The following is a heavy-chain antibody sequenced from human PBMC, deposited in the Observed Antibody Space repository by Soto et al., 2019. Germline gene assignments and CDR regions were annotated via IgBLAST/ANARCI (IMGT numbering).Heavy chain of an antibody. J-gene: IGHJ6*02. CDR3: ARDALIVVVTEPYYYYYGMDV. CDR2: IYHSGST. D-gene: IGHD3-22*01. Sequence: SSETLSLTCAVSGGSISSGGYSWSWIRQPPGKGLEWIGYIYHSGSTYYNPSLKSRVTISVDTSKNQFSLKLSSVTAADTAVYYCARDALIVVVTEPYYYYYGMDVWGQGTTVTVSS. V-gene: IGHV4-30-2*05. CDR1: GGSISSGGYS.